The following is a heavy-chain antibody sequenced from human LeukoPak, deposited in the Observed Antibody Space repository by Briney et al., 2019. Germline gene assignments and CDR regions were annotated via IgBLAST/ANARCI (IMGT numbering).Heavy chain of an antibody. Sequence: GGSLRLSCAASGFTFSIYSMNWVRQAPGKGLEWVSSIGGSSTSIYYADSVKGRFTISRDNAKNSLYLQMNSLRAEDTAVYYCAKVLTYYYDSSGPIFDIWGQGTMVTVSS. V-gene: IGHV3-21*04. CDR1: GFTFSIYS. CDR2: IGGSSTSI. D-gene: IGHD3-22*01. CDR3: AKVLTYYYDSSGPIFDI. J-gene: IGHJ3*02.